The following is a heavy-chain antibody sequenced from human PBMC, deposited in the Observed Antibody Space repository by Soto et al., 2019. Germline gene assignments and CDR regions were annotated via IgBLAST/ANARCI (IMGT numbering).Heavy chain of an antibody. CDR1: GVTFKDYS. V-gene: IGHV3-30*03. CDR2: ISYDGSDK. CDR3: AREVGRGTRIVVPGTPYYFNY. D-gene: IGHD6-19*01. Sequence: GGSLTLSCGAPGVTFKDYSMHWVRQAPGKGLEWLAIISYDGSDKYYADSVKGRCTISRDNSQNTLYLQMFSLRAEDTAVYYCAREVGRGTRIVVPGTPYYFNYWGQGTLVTVSS. J-gene: IGHJ4*02.